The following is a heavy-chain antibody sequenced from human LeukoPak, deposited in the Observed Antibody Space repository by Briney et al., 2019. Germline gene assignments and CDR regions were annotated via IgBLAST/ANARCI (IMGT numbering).Heavy chain of an antibody. CDR2: ISRSGTNT. CDR1: GFTFSSHA. D-gene: IGHD4-11*01. V-gene: IGHV3-23*01. Sequence: GGSLRLSCAASGFTFSSHAMSWVRQPPGMGLEWVAAISRSGTNTYYVDSVKGRFTISRDSSKNTLHLQMDSLRAEDTAVYYCAKDWPVSGDHYSPFDYWGQGTLVTVSS. CDR3: AKDWPVSGDHYSPFDY. J-gene: IGHJ4*02.